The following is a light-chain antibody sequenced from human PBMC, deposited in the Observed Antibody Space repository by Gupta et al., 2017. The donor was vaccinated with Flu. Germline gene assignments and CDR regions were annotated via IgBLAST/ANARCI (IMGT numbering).Light chain of an antibody. CDR2: GTS. V-gene: IGKV3-20*01. CDR1: QSVSSSY. CDR3: QHNGSSLT. Sequence: EIVWTHSPRTLPLSPGERATPSCRASQSVSSSYLDWYQQKPGQAPRLYISGTSSRATGIPDRFSGSGSGINFALTIRRLEPEAFAVYHCQHNGSSLTFGEGTKVEIK. J-gene: IGKJ4*01.